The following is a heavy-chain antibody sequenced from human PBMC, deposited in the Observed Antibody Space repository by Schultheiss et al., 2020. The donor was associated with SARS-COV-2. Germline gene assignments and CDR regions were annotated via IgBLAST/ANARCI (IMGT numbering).Heavy chain of an antibody. V-gene: IGHV3-48*03. D-gene: IGHD5-12*01. CDR3: ARGEEDGIVATGGY. Sequence: GGSLRLSCVASGFIFSSYEMNWVRQAPGKGLEWVSYISSSGSTIYYADSVRGRFTISRDNAKNSLCLQMNSLRAEDTAVYYCARGEEDGIVATGGYWGQGTLVTVAS. J-gene: IGHJ4*02. CDR1: GFIFSSYE. CDR2: ISSSGSTI.